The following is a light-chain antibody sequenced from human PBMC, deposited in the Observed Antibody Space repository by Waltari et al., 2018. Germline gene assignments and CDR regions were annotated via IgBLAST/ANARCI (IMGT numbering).Light chain of an antibody. V-gene: IGKV3-15*01. CDR2: GAS. CDR1: QSVSNN. J-gene: IGKJ5*01. CDR3: QQYNNWPPIT. Sequence: ETVMTQSPATLSVSPGERATLSCRASQSVSNNLAWYQQQPGQAPRLLIYGASTRATCIPARFSGSGSATEFTLTISSLQPEDFAVYYCQQYNNWPPITFGQGTRLEI.